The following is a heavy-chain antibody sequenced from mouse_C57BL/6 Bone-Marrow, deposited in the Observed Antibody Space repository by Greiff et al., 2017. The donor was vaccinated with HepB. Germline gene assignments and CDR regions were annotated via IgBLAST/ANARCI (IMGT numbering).Heavy chain of an antibody. CDR3: ARGLYAVYYAMDY. CDR1: GYTFTDHT. J-gene: IGHJ4*01. D-gene: IGHD3-1*01. CDR2: IYPRDGST. V-gene: IGHV1-78*01. Sequence: VQLQESDAELVKPGASVKISCKVSGYTFTDHTIHWMKQRPEQGLEWIGYIYPRDGSTKYNEKFKGKATLTADKSSSTAYMQLNSLTSEDSAVYFGARGLYAVYYAMDYWGQGTSVTVSS.